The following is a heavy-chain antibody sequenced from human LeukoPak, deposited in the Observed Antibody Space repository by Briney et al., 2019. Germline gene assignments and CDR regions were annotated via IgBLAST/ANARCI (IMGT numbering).Heavy chain of an antibody. CDR1: GFTFSSYL. Sequence: GGSLRLSCAASGFTFSSYLMSLVGQAPGKGLEWVANIKQDGSEKNYVDSVKGRFTISRDNAKNSLYLQMNSLRAEDTAVYYCARSLAGASHGGQGPLVSVSS. V-gene: IGHV3-7*03. CDR2: IKQDGSEK. J-gene: IGHJ1*01. D-gene: IGHD1-26*01. CDR3: ARSLAGASH.